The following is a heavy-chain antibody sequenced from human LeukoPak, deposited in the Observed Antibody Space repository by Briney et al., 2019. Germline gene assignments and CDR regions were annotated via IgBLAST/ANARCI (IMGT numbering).Heavy chain of an antibody. V-gene: IGHV3-30*02. D-gene: IGHD2-21*02. CDR1: GFTFSSYG. Sequence: GGSLRLSCAASGFTFSSYGMSWVRQAPGKGLEWVTFIRYDGSNKYYADSVKGRFTISRDNSKNTLYLQMNTLRAEDTAVYYCAKGVKHIVVVTAQHYFDYWGQGTLVTVSS. CDR3: AKGVKHIVVVTAQHYFDY. J-gene: IGHJ4*02. CDR2: IRYDGSNK.